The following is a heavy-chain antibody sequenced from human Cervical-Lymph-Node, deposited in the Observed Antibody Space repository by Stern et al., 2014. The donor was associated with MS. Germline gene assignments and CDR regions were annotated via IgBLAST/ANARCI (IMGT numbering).Heavy chain of an antibody. Sequence: QVQLVQSGTEVKKPGSSVKVSCKASGGTFSNYAVSWVRQAPGQGLEWMGGIIPMFGPPNYAQKFQGRLTITADKSTSTAYMELSSLRSEDTAVYYCSTAPVACTNGVCPPGGDVWGQGTTVTVS. CDR3: STAPVACTNGVCPPGGDV. CDR1: GGTFSNYA. V-gene: IGHV1-69*06. D-gene: IGHD2-8*01. J-gene: IGHJ6*02. CDR2: IIPMFGPP.